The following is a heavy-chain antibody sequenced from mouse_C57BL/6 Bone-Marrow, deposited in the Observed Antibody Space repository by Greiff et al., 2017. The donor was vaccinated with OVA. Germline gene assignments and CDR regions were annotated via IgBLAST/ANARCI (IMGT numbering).Heavy chain of an antibody. J-gene: IGHJ4*01. D-gene: IGHD4-1*01. CDR3: ARSETGTGGMDY. Sequence: QVQLQQSGAELVRPGASVKLSCKTSGYIFTSYWIHWVKQRPGQGLEWIARIYPGTGSTYYNEKFKDKATLTADKSSSTASMHLSSLKSEDSAVYFCARSETGTGGMDYWGQGTSVTVSS. V-gene: IGHV1S132*01. CDR2: IYPGTGST. CDR1: GYIFTSYW.